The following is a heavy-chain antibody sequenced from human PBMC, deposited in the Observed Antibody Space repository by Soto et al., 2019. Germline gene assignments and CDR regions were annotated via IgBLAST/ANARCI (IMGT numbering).Heavy chain of an antibody. Sequence: SGESLKISCKGSGYSFTNYWIGWVRQMPGKGLEWMGIIYPGDSDTRYSPSFQGQVTISVDKSISTAYLQWRSLKASDSGMYYCARSRITGSTWTFDYWGQETLVTV. J-gene: IGHJ4*02. D-gene: IGHD1-20*01. CDR1: GYSFTNYW. CDR2: IYPGDSDT. V-gene: IGHV5-51*01. CDR3: ARSRITGSTWTFDY.